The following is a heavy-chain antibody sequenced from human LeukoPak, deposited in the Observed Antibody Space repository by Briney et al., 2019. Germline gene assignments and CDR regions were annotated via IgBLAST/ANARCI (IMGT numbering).Heavy chain of an antibody. CDR2: IYYSGST. V-gene: IGHV4-59*01. J-gene: IGHJ3*02. CDR3: ARGYGYNLVDAFDI. CDR1: GGSISSYY. Sequence: PSETLSLTCTVSGGSISSYYWSWIRQPPGKGLEWIGYIYYSGSTNYNPSLKSRVTISVDTSKNQFSLKLSSVTAADTAVYYCARGYGYNLVDAFDIWGRGTMVTVSS. D-gene: IGHD5-24*01.